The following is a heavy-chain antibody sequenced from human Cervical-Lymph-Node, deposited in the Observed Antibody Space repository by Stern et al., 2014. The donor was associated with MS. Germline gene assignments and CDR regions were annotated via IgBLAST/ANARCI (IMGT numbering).Heavy chain of an antibody. D-gene: IGHD4-23*01. CDR2: IDPGDSNT. J-gene: IGHJ5*02. CDR3: ARVNGGNSDWFDP. V-gene: IGHV5-51*01. Sequence: VQLVQSGAEVKKPGESLKISCKASRYMFASHWIGWVRQMPGKGLEWMGIIDPGDSNTIYSPSSQGQVTISVDKSTSTAYLQWSSLKASDTAMYYCARVNGGNSDWFDPWGQGTLVTVSS. CDR1: RYMFASHW.